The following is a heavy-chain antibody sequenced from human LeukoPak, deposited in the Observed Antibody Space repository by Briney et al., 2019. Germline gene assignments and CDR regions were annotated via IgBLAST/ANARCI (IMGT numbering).Heavy chain of an antibody. Sequence: SETLSLTCTVSGGSINSGGYYWSWIRQHPGKGLEWIGYIYYSGSTYYNPSLKSRVTISVDTSKNQFSLKLSSVAAADTAMYYCARDRSIVDHWFDPWGQGTLVTVSS. CDR2: IYYSGST. D-gene: IGHD2-15*01. J-gene: IGHJ5*02. CDR1: GGSINSGGYY. V-gene: IGHV4-31*03. CDR3: ARDRSIVDHWFDP.